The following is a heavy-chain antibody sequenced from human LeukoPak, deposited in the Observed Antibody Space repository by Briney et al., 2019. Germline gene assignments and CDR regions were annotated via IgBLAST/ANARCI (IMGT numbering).Heavy chain of an antibody. Sequence: GGSLRLSCAVSGFTFTDTYMTWLRQAPGKGLESLSYISPSGTDISYADSVKGRFTISRDNAKNSLYLQVNSLRAEDTAVYYCARGSRFGVVGRDAFDIWGQGTVVTVSS. CDR3: ARGSRFGVVGRDAFDI. J-gene: IGHJ3*02. V-gene: IGHV3-11*04. CDR1: GFTFTDTY. D-gene: IGHD3-3*01. CDR2: ISPSGTDI.